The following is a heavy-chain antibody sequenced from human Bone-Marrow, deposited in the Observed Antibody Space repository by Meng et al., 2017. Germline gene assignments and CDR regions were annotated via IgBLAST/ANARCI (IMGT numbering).Heavy chain of an antibody. CDR2: ISYDGSNK. V-gene: IGHV3-30*04. CDR1: GFTFSSYA. Sequence: GESLKISCAASGFTFSSYAMHWVRQAPGKGLEWVAVISYDGSNKYYADSVKGRFTISRDNSKNTLYLQMNSLRAEDTAVYYCARDGRGYSGLQIVSFYYYYYYGMDVWGQGTTVTGAS. J-gene: IGHJ6*02. D-gene: IGHD3-10*01. CDR3: ARDGRGYSGLQIVSFYYYYYYGMDV.